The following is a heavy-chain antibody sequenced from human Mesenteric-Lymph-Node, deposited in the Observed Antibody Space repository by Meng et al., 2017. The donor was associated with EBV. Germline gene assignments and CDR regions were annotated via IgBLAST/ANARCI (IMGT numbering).Heavy chain of an antibody. D-gene: IGHD2-15*01. CDR1: RASISTGGYY. CDR2: IYYTGTT. J-gene: IGHJ5*02. Sequence: QRQASRPDLLKPSQTLSLPCAVSRASISTGGYYWTWIRQPPGKGLVWIAYIYYTGTTYYNPSLKSRVTISVDTSKNQFSLKLNSVTAADTAVYYCARGIADSWFDPWGQGALVTVSS. CDR3: ARGIADSWFDP. V-gene: IGHV4-30-4*01.